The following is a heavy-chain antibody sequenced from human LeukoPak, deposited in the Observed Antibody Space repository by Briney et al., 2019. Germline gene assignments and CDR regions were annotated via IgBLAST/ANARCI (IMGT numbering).Heavy chain of an antibody. CDR1: GSTFTVHY. D-gene: IGHD6-13*01. CDR3: GPLGGKIEAAGTCLGY. CDR2: INPNSGGT. J-gene: IGHJ4*02. V-gene: IGHV1-2*02. Sequence: ASVKVSCKASGSTFTVHYMHWVRQAPGQGLEWMGWINPNSGGTNYAQKFQGRVTMTRDTSISTAYIELSRLCADDPAVYSCGPLGGKIEAAGTCLGYWGQGTLVTVSS.